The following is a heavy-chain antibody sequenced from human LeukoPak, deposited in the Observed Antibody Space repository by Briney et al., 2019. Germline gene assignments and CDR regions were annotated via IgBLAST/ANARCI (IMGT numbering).Heavy chain of an antibody. Sequence: KPSETLSLTCTVSGGSISSYYWSWIRQPPGKGLEWIGYIYYSGSTNYNPSLKSRVTISVDTSKNQFSLKLSSVTAADKAVYYCARGGRDGYNNFDYSGQGTLVTVSS. CDR2: IYYSGST. J-gene: IGHJ4*02. D-gene: IGHD5-24*01. CDR3: ARGGRDGYNNFDY. CDR1: GGSISSYY. V-gene: IGHV4-59*01.